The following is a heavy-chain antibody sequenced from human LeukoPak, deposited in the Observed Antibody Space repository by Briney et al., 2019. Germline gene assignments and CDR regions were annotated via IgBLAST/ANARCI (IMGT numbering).Heavy chain of an antibody. J-gene: IGHJ4*02. CDR1: GHSISSAHY. CDR3: ARHLRIVVVMNYFDY. CDR2: IYHSGAT. D-gene: IGHD3-22*01. Sequence: SETLSLTCTVSGHSISSAHYWGWIRQPPGKGLEWIGSIYHSGATYYNPSLKSRVTISVDTSKIQFSLKLSSVTAADTAVYYCARHLRIVVVMNYFDYWGQGTLVTVSS. V-gene: IGHV4-38-2*02.